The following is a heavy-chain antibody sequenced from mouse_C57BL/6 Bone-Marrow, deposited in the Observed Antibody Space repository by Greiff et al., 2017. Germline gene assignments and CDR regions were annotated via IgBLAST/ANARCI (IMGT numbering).Heavy chain of an antibody. V-gene: IGHV1-15*01. D-gene: IGHD2-5*01. CDR3: TRYSNYEVCFAY. CDR2: IDPETGGT. J-gene: IGHJ3*01. Sequence: VQLQQSGAGLVRPGASVTLSCKASGYTFTDYEMHWVKQTPVHGLEWIGAIDPETGGTAYNQKFKGKAILTADKSSSTAYMELRRLTSEDSAVYYCTRYSNYEVCFAYWGQGTLVTVSA. CDR1: GYTFTDYE.